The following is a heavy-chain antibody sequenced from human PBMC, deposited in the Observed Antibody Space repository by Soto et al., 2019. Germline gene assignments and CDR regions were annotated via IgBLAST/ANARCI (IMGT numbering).Heavy chain of an antibody. D-gene: IGHD2-2*01. CDR1: GGSISSSSYY. Sequence: QLQLQESGPGLVKPSETLSLTCTVSGGSISSSSYYWGWIRQPPGKGLEWIGSIYYSGSTYYNPALKSRVTISADTSENQFSLKLSSVTAADTAVYYCARGVVVPPVWYYYYYMDVWGKGTTVTVSS. CDR2: IYYSGST. V-gene: IGHV4-39*01. J-gene: IGHJ6*03. CDR3: ARGVVVPPVWYYYYYMDV.